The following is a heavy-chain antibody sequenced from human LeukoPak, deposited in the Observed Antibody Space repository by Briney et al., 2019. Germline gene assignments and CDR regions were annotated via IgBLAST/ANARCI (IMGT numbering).Heavy chain of an antibody. CDR1: EDSVSSNSAA. CDR3: ARVNNVWFGELYWLDP. J-gene: IGHJ5*02. V-gene: IGHV6-1*01. Sequence: SQTLSLTCAISEDSVSSNSAAWNWIRQSPSRGLEWLGRTYYRSKWYNDYAVSVKSRITINPDTSKNQFSLQLNSVTAADTAVYYCARVNNVWFGELYWLDPWGQGTLVTVSS. D-gene: IGHD3-10*01. CDR2: TYYRSKWYN.